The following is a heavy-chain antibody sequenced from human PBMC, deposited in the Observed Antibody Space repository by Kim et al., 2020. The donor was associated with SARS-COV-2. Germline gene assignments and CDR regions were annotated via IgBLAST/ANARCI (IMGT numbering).Heavy chain of an antibody. CDR2: IYYSGST. J-gene: IGHJ4*02. V-gene: IGHV4-39*07. CDR3: ARAPVEMATTSHFDY. D-gene: IGHD1-1*01. Sequence: SETLSLTCTVSGGSISSSSYYWGWIRQPPGKGLEWIGSIYYSGSTYYNPSLKSRVTISVDTSKNQFSLKLSSVTAADTAVYYCARAPVEMATTSHFDYWGQGTLVTVSS. CDR1: GGSISSSSYY.